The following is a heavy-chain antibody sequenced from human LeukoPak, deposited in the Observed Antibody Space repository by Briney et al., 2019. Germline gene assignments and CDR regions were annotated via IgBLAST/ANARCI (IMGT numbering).Heavy chain of an antibody. J-gene: IGHJ5*02. CDR2: INWNGGST. D-gene: IGHD2-2*02. CDR1: GFTFDDYG. V-gene: IGHV3-20*04. Sequence: PGGSLRLSCAASGFTFDDYGMSWVRQAPGKGLEWVSGINWNGGSTGYADSVKGRFTISRDNAKNSLYLQMNILRAEDTAVYYCARVTGGRYCSTTSCYMRGWFDPWGQGTLVTVSS. CDR3: ARVTGGRYCSTTSCYMRGWFDP.